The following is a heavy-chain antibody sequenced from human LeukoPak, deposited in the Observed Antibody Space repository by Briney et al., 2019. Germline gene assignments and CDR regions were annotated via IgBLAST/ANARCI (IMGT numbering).Heavy chain of an antibody. Sequence: SVKVSCTASGYTFTGYYMHWVRQAPGQGLEWMGRIIPILGIANYAQKFQGRVTITADKSTSTAYMELSSLRSEDTAVYYCARAGETANWGQGTLVTVSS. CDR3: ARAGETAN. J-gene: IGHJ4*02. CDR1: GYTFTGYY. V-gene: IGHV1-69*04. CDR2: IIPILGIA. D-gene: IGHD1-14*01.